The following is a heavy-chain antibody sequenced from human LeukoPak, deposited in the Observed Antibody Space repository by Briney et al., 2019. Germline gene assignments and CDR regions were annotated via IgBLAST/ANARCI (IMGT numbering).Heavy chain of an antibody. Sequence: GASVKVSCKASGGTFSSYAISWVRQAPGQGLEWMGRIIPILGIANYAQKFRGRVTITADKSTSTAYMELRSLRSDDTAVYFCARDGYFDYWGQGTLVTVSS. D-gene: IGHD6-13*01. J-gene: IGHJ4*02. CDR1: GGTFSSYA. CDR2: IIPILGIA. CDR3: ARDGYFDY. V-gene: IGHV1-69*04.